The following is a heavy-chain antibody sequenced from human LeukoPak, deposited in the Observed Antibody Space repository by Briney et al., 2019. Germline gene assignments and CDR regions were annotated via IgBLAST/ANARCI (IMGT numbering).Heavy chain of an antibody. D-gene: IGHD6-6*01. V-gene: IGHV1-24*01. Sequence: APVKVSCKVSGYTLTELSMHWVRQAPGKGLERMGGFDPEDGETIYAQKFQGRVTMTEDTSTDTAYMELSSLRSEDTAVYYCATRIAARRGYFDYWGQGTLVTVSS. CDR3: ATRIAARRGYFDY. J-gene: IGHJ4*02. CDR2: FDPEDGET. CDR1: GYTLTELS.